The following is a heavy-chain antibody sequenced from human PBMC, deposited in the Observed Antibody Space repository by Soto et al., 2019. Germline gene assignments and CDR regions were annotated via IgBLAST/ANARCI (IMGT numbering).Heavy chain of an antibody. Sequence: GEPLKIPRKGSGYSFTRYWIGWVRQMPGKGLEWMGTIYPGDSDTRYSPSFQGQVTISADKSISTAYLQWSSLKASDTAMYYCARQGMGATYYYSGMDVWGQGTTVTVSS. J-gene: IGHJ6*02. CDR3: ARQGMGATYYYSGMDV. CDR1: GYSFTRYW. CDR2: IYPGDSDT. V-gene: IGHV5-51*01. D-gene: IGHD1-26*01.